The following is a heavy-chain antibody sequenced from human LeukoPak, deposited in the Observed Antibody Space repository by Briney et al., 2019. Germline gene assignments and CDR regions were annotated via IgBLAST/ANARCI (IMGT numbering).Heavy chain of an antibody. J-gene: IGHJ4*02. V-gene: IGHV4-39*01. CDR1: GGSISSSSYY. D-gene: IGHD3-22*01. CDR3: ARRGYYDSSGYYGD. CDR2: IYYSGST. Sequence: PSETLSLTCTVSGGSISSSSYYWGWLRQPPGTGLEWIGSIYYSGSTYYNPSLKSRVTISVDTSKNQFSLKLSSVTAADTAVYYCARRGYYDSSGYYGDWGQGTLVTVSS.